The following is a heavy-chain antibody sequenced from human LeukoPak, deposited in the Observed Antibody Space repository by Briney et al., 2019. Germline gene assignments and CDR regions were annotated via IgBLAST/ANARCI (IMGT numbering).Heavy chain of an antibody. CDR1: GGTFTRYA. Sequence: ASVNFSFQASGGTFTRYAIRWVRQPPGQGLESIGRIIPIFGTANYAQKFQGRVTITTDESTSTAYMELSSLRSEDTAVYYCARHLVGATQHLDYWGQGTLVTVSS. CDR3: ARHLVGATQHLDY. CDR2: IIPIFGTA. D-gene: IGHD1-26*01. V-gene: IGHV1-69*05. J-gene: IGHJ4*02.